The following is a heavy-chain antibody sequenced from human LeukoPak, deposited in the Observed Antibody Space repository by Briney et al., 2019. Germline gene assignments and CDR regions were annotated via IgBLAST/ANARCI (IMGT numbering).Heavy chain of an antibody. CDR2: IKQDGSET. D-gene: IGHD2-21*01. Sequence: GGSLRLSCAASDFTFSSYWMTWVRQAPGKGLEWVANIKQDGSETYYVDSVKGRFTIFRDNAKNSLYLQMNGLRAEDTAVYYCARGGGHYIYWGQGTLVTVSS. CDR1: DFTFSSYW. V-gene: IGHV3-7*01. CDR3: ARGGGHYIY. J-gene: IGHJ4*02.